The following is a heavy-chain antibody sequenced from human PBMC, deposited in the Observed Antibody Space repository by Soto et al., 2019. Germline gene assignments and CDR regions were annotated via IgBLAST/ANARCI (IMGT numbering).Heavy chain of an antibody. CDR2: ISSSSSYI. CDR3: ATSEGESLGYCSSTSCVSMDY. J-gene: IGHJ4*02. V-gene: IGHV3-21*01. D-gene: IGHD2-2*01. CDR1: GFTFSSYS. Sequence: ESGGGLVKPGGSLRLSCAASGFTFSSYSMNWVRQAPGKGLEWVSSISSSSSYIYYADSVKGRFTISRDNAKNSLYLQMNSLRAEDTAVYYCATSEGESLGYCSSTSCVSMDYWGQGTLVTVSS.